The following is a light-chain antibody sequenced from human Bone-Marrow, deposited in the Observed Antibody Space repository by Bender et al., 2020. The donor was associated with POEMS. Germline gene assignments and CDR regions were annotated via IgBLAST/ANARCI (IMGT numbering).Light chain of an antibody. Sequence: QSVLTQPPSVSGAPGQRVTISCTGSSSNTGSGYDINWYQHLPGTAPKLLIYRDTQRPSGVPDRFSGSKSGTSASLTISGLQTDDEADYYCCSYSGTYSFVFGGGTKLTVL. CDR3: CSYSGTYSFV. CDR2: RDT. V-gene: IGLV1-40*01. CDR1: SSNTGSGYD. J-gene: IGLJ2*01.